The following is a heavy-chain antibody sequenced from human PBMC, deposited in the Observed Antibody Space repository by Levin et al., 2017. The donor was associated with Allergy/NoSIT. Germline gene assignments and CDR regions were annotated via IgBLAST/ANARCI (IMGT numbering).Heavy chain of an antibody. V-gene: IGHV1-69*13. CDR3: ARGGIRGAYIDDFSGMDV. D-gene: IGHD3-16*01. Sequence: GASVKVSCTASGGTFSDHSISWVRQAAGQGLEWLGGIVVVFDTKHYAQSFQGRVRITADESTTTAHMELSSLKSEDTAVYYCARGGIRGAYIDDFSGMDVWGQGTTVTVSS. CDR2: IVVVFDTK. J-gene: IGHJ6*02. CDR1: GGTFSDHS.